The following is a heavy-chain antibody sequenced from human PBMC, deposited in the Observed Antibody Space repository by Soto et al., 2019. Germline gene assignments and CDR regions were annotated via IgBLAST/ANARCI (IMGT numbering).Heavy chain of an antibody. CDR3: AREFGYSYGYGDFDY. D-gene: IGHD5-18*01. CDR1: GYTFTSYY. CDR2: INPSGGST. J-gene: IGHJ4*02. V-gene: IGHV1-46*01. Sequence: GASVKVSCKASGYTFTSYYMHWVRQAPGRGLEWMGIINPSGGSTSYAQKFQGRVTMTRDTSTSTVYMELSSLRSEDTAVYYCAREFGYSYGYGDFDYWGQGTLVTVSS.